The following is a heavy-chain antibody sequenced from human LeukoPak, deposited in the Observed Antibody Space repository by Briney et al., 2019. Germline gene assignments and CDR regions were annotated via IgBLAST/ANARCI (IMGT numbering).Heavy chain of an antibody. Sequence: GASVKVSCKASGGTFSSYAISWVRQAPGQGLEWMGGIIPIFGTANYAQKFQGRVTITADGSTSTAYMELSSLRSEDTAVYYCARRITPYYYDSSGYYPIDYWGQGTLVTVSS. CDR2: IIPIFGTA. D-gene: IGHD3-22*01. J-gene: IGHJ4*02. CDR1: GGTFSSYA. CDR3: ARRITPYYYDSSGYYPIDY. V-gene: IGHV1-69*13.